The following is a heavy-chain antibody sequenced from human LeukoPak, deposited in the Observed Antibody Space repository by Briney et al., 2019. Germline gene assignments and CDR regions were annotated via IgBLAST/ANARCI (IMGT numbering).Heavy chain of an antibody. CDR1: GFSVSTYT. J-gene: IGHJ4*02. Sequence: GGSLRLSWAASGFSVSTYTMNWVRQAPGKGREWISYISSSSNTIYYADSVKGRFTISRDNAKNSLYLQMNSLRAEDTAVYYCERAKGLRYFDWALDYWGQGTLVTVSS. CDR2: ISSSSNTI. D-gene: IGHD3-9*01. V-gene: IGHV3-48*04. CDR3: ERAKGLRYFDWALDY.